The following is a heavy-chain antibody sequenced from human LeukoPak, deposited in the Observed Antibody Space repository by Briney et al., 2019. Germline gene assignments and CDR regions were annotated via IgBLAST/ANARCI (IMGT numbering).Heavy chain of an antibody. V-gene: IGHV3-23*01. J-gene: IGHJ4*02. D-gene: IGHD4-17*01. Sequence: PGGSLRLPCAASGFTFSSYAMSWVRRAPGKGLEWVSSISGNGGSTYYADSVKGRFTISRDNSRNTLYVQMKSLRAEDTAVYYCAKVLRGLAYYGDYRDWGQGTLVTVSS. CDR3: AKVLRGLAYYGDYRD. CDR1: GFTFSSYA. CDR2: ISGNGGST.